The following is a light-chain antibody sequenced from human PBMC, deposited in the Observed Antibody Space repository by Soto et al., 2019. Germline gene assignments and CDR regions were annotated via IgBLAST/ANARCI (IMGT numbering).Light chain of an antibody. J-gene: IGKJ3*01. CDR3: QQRSNWTQVT. CDR1: QSVSSY. Sequence: EIVLTQSPATLSLSPGERATLACRASQSVSSYLAWYQQKPGQAPRLLIYDASNRATGIPARFSGSGSGTDFTLTIISLEPEDFAVYYCQQRSNWTQVTFGPGTKVDIK. V-gene: IGKV3-11*01. CDR2: DAS.